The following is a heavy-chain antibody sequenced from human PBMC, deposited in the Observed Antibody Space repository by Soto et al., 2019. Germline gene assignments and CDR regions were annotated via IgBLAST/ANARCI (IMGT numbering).Heavy chain of an antibody. D-gene: IGHD3-3*01. Sequence: EVQLVESGGGFVQPGGSLRLSCAASGFTFSSYSMNWVRQAPGKGLEWVSSIGSSGSTIYYADFVKGRFTISRDNAKNSLYLQMNSLRDEDTAVYYCARDPWSGPALGDFWGQGTLVTVSS. J-gene: IGHJ4*02. CDR1: GFTFSSYS. CDR2: IGSSGSTI. CDR3: ARDPWSGPALGDF. V-gene: IGHV3-48*02.